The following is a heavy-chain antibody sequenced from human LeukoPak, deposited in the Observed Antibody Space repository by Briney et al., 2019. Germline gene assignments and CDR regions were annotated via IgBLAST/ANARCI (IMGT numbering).Heavy chain of an antibody. D-gene: IGHD3-22*01. CDR3: ARERYYDSSGYPPDAFDI. CDR2: INPSGGST. CDR1: GYTFTSYY. J-gene: IGHJ3*02. Sequence: ASVKVSCKASGYTFTSYYMYWVRQAPGQGLEWMGIINPSGGSTSYAQKFQGRVTITADESTSTAYMELSSLRSEDTAVYYCARERYYDSSGYPPDAFDIWGQGTMVTVSS. V-gene: IGHV1-46*01.